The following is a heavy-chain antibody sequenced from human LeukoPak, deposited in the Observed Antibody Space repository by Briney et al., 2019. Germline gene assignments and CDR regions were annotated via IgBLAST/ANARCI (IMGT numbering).Heavy chain of an antibody. Sequence: GGSLRLSCAASGFTFDDYAMHWVRQAPGKGLEWVSGISWNSGSIGYADSVKGRFTISRDNAKNSLYLQMNSLRAEDTALYYCAKPTKRAEGSGLLGGAFDIWGQGTMVTVSS. CDR2: ISWNSGSI. CDR1: GFTFDDYA. V-gene: IGHV3-9*01. CDR3: AKPTKRAEGSGLLGGAFDI. D-gene: IGHD3/OR15-3a*01. J-gene: IGHJ3*02.